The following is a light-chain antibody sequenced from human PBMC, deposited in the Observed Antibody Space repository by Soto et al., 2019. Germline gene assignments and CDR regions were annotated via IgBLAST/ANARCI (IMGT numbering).Light chain of an antibody. CDR1: SSNIGSNT. J-gene: IGLJ3*02. Sequence: QSVLTQPPSASGTPGQRVTISCSGRSSNIGSNTVNWYQQFPGSAPKLLIYDNNRRPSGVPDRFSGSKSGPSASLAISGLQSEDEADYYCAAWDDSLTGPVFGGGTKLTVL. CDR2: DNN. CDR3: AAWDDSLTGPV. V-gene: IGLV1-44*01.